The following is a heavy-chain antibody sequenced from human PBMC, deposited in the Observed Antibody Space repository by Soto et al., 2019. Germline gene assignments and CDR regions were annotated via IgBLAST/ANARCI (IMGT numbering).Heavy chain of an antibody. D-gene: IGHD6-13*01. Sequence: EVQLVESGGGLVKPGGSLRLSCAASGFTFSTYTMKWVRQAPGKGLEWVSSISSGSSYIYYADSVRGRFTISRDNAKNSLFLQVNSLSAEDTAVYYCARVINQQLVGTGDYGSLRTLVTVSS. CDR2: ISSGSSYI. CDR1: GFTFSTYT. CDR3: ARVINQQLVGTGDY. J-gene: IGHJ4*02. V-gene: IGHV3-21*01.